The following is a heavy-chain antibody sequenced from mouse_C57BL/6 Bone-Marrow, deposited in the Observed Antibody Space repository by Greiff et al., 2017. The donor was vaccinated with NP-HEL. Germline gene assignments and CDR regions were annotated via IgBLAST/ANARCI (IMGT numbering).Heavy chain of an antibody. CDR3: ARLSSGSWYFDV. Sequence: QVQLQQPGAELVMPGASVKLSCKASGYTFTSYWMHWVKQRPGQGLEWIGEIDPSDSYTNYNQKFKGKSTLTVDTSSSTAYMQLSSLTSEDSAVYYCARLSSGSWYFDVGGTGTTVTVSS. CDR2: IDPSDSYT. V-gene: IGHV1-69*01. J-gene: IGHJ1*03. D-gene: IGHD3-2*02. CDR1: GYTFTSYW.